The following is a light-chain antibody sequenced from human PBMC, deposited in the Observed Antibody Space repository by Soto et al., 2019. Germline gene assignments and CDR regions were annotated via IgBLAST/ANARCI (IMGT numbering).Light chain of an antibody. CDR1: QSVSNNY. J-gene: IGKJ5*01. V-gene: IGKV3-20*01. CDR2: GAS. CDR3: QQYDTWPSIT. Sequence: EIVLTQSPGTLSLSPGEIATLSCRAIQSVSNNYLAWYQQKPGQAPRLLIYGASNRATGIPDRFSGSGSGTEYTLTISRLQSEDFAVYYCQQYDTWPSITFGQETRLEIK.